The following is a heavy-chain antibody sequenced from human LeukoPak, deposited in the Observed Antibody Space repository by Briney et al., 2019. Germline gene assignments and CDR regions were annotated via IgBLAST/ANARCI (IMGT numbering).Heavy chain of an antibody. V-gene: IGHV1-2*02. CDR2: INPNGGGT. Sequence: GASVNVSRQASGYTLTGYYIHGVRQAPGRGGAWMGWINPNGGGTNDAQKFQGRVTMTRDTSISTAYMELSRLRSDDTAVYYCARYLYYYGSGSYSWFDPWGQGTLVTVSS. D-gene: IGHD3-10*01. J-gene: IGHJ5*02. CDR3: ARYLYYYGSGSYSWFDP. CDR1: GYTLTGYY.